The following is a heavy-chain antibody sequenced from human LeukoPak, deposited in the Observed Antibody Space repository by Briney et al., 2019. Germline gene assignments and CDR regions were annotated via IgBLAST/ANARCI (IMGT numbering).Heavy chain of an antibody. D-gene: IGHD1-7*01. CDR3: ARLALINWNYGEDFDY. CDR1: GYTFTSYD. CDR2: MNPNSGNT. V-gene: IGHV1-8*03. Sequence: ASVKVSCKASGYTFTSYDINWVRQATGQGLEWMGWMNPNSGNTGYAQKFQGRVTITRNTSISTAYMELSRLRSDDTAVYYCARLALINWNYGEDFDYWGQGTLVTVSS. J-gene: IGHJ4*02.